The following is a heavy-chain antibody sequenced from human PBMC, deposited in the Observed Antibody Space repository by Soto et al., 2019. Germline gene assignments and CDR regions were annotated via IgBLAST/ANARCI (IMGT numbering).Heavy chain of an antibody. J-gene: IGHJ4*02. Sequence: EVQLLESGGGLVQPGGSLRLSCAVSGFSFSTYCVTWVRQAPGKGLEWVSGVSGCGGVTHYADSVKGRFTITGDNSKNTVYMHKNSLRVEGTAGYYCAEWSGYGAYWGQGSLVTVSS. CDR1: GFSFSTYC. V-gene: IGHV3-23*01. CDR3: AEWSGYGAY. CDR2: VSGCGGVT. D-gene: IGHD6-25*01.